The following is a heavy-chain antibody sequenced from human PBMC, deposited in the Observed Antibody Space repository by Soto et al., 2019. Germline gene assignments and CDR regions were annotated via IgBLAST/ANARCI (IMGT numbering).Heavy chain of an antibody. CDR1: GFTFSNYW. Sequence: GGSLRLSCAASGFTFSNYWMHWVRQAPGKGLVWVSHINTDGITATYADSVKGRFTISRDNAKNTLYLQMNSLRAEDTAVYYCVRDRPNSGFDPWGQGTLV. CDR3: VRDRPNSGFDP. D-gene: IGHD6-25*01. J-gene: IGHJ5*02. CDR2: INTDGITA. V-gene: IGHV3-74*01.